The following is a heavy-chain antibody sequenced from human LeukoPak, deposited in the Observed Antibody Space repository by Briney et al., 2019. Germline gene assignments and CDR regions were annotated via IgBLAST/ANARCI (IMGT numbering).Heavy chain of an antibody. V-gene: IGHV3-48*03. CDR2: ISSSGSSA. CDR3: AKAGYYGDLVSDAFDI. CDR1: AFTLRNYE. Sequence: GGSLRLSCAASAFTLRNYEMHWVRQAPGEGLEWVSYISSSGSSAFYADSVKGRFTISRDNAKNSLYLQMNSLRAEDTALYYCAKAGYYGDLVSDAFDIWGQGTMVTVSS. D-gene: IGHD4-17*01. J-gene: IGHJ3*02.